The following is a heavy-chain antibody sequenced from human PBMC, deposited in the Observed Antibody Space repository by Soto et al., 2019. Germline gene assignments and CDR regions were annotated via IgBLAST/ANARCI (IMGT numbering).Heavy chain of an antibody. J-gene: IGHJ4*02. V-gene: IGHV3-66*01. D-gene: IGHD3-16*01. CDR3: ARDPWAAGY. CDR2: IYSGGST. CDR1: GFTVSTKY. Sequence: EVQLVESGGGLVHPGGALRLSCAASGFTVSTKYMSWVRQAPGKGLEWVAVIYSGGSTFYADSVRGRVTVSRDNAKNTVNLQRNSLRAEDKAVYYCARDPWAAGYWGQGTLVNVSS.